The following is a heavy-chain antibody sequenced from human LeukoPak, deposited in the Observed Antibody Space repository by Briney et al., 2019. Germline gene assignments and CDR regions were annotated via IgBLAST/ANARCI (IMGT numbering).Heavy chain of an antibody. CDR1: GFTFSSYA. V-gene: IGHV3-23*01. D-gene: IGHD5-12*01. J-gene: IGHJ4*02. Sequence: GGSLRLSCAASGFTFSSYAMSWVRQAPGKGLEWVSAISGSGGSTYYADSVKGRFTISRDNSKNTLYLQRNSLRAEDTAVYYCAKRPTRYSGYDYFDYWGQGTLVTVSS. CDR2: ISGSGGST. CDR3: AKRPTRYSGYDYFDY.